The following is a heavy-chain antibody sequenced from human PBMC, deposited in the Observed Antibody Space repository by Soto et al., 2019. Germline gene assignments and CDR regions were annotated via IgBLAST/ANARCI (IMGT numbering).Heavy chain of an antibody. CDR1: GFTFSSYG. CDR2: LSTSGGT. J-gene: IGHJ3*02. CDR3: AKKSARSGYSAFDI. V-gene: IGHV3-23*01. Sequence: EVQLLESGGGVVQPGGALRLSCAASGFTFSSYGFSWVRRAPGKGLEWVSTLSTSGGTYYADCVQARFTISRDNSKSTLYRQMKSLRADDTAVYYWAKKSARSGYSAFDIWRQATMVTLPS. D-gene: IGHD3-3*01.